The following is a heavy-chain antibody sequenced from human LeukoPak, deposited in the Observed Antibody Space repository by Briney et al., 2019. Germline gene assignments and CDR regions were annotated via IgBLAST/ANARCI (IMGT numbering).Heavy chain of an antibody. Sequence: SETLSLTCTVSGGSISSYYWSWIRPPPGQGLEWIGYIYYSGSTNYNPPLKSRVTISVDTSKIQFSLQLSSVTAADTAVYYCAIDLGVGATYYAFDIWGQGTMVTASS. CDR1: GGSISSYY. CDR3: AIDLGVGATYYAFDI. V-gene: IGHV4-59*01. CDR2: IYYSGST. J-gene: IGHJ3*02. D-gene: IGHD1-26*01.